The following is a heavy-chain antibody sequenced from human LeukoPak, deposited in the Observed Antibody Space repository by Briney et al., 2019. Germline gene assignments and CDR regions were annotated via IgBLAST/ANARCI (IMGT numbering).Heavy chain of an antibody. V-gene: IGHV3-11*04. CDR3: ARTHGGNSANWYFDL. D-gene: IGHD4-23*01. CDR2: ISSSGSTT. Sequence: GGSLRLSCAASGFTFSDYYMSWIRQAPGKGLEWVSYISSSGSTTYYADSVKGRFTISKDNSNNTLSLQMNSLRAEDTAVYYCARTHGGNSANWYFDLWGRGTLVTVSS. J-gene: IGHJ2*01. CDR1: GFTFSDYY.